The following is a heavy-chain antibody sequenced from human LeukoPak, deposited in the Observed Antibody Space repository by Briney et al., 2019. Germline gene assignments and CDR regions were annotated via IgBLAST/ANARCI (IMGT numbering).Heavy chain of an antibody. J-gene: IGHJ6*04. D-gene: IGHD2-2*01. CDR3: ARDNCCSTSCYRPYYYYYGMDV. Sequence: SVKVSCKASGGTFSSYAISWVRQAPGQGLEWMGGIIPIFGTANYAQKFQGRVTITADESTSTAYMGLSSLRSEDTAVYYWARDNCCSTSCYRPYYYYYGMDVWGKGTTVTVSS. CDR1: GGTFSSYA. V-gene: IGHV1-69*13. CDR2: IIPIFGTA.